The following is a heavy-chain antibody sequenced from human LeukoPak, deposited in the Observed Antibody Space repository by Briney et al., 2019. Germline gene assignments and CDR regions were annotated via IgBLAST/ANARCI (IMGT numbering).Heavy chain of an antibody. D-gene: IGHD3-10*02. CDR3: ARGPYVPFPNWYFDL. J-gene: IGHJ2*01. Sequence: ASVKVSCKASEYTFTGYYMHWVRQAPGQGLEWMGWINPNSGGTHYAPKFQGRVTMTRDTSISTAYLELSRLRSDDTAVYYCARGPYVPFPNWYFDLWGRGTLVTVSS. V-gene: IGHV1-2*02. CDR2: INPNSGGT. CDR1: EYTFTGYY.